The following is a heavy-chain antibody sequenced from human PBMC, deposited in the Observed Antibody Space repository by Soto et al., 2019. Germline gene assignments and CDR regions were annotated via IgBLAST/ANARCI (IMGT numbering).Heavy chain of an antibody. CDR1: GFSFTTYW. Sequence: ESLKISCKASGFSFTTYWIGWVRQMPAKDLVGMGIMYPGDSDILYVQSFQGHVTVSGDRSLNTAYLQWSSLRASDTGMYFWARASSNVNWFPGAFDIWGQGTMVTVSS. D-gene: IGHD1-20*01. CDR2: MYPGDSDI. CDR3: ARASSNVNWFPGAFDI. J-gene: IGHJ3*02. V-gene: IGHV5-51*01.